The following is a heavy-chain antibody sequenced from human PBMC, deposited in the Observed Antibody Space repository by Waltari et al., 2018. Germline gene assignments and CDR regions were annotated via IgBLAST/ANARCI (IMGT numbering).Heavy chain of an antibody. CDR2: ITGGGETT. V-gene: IGHV3-23*01. CDR1: GFTSLPYV. Sequence: EVQLLESGGGLVQPGGSLRLSCAASGFTSLPYVIPWLRQAPGKGLEWGAGITGGGETTYYADSVKGRFTVSRDNSKNTVDLQMNSLRAEDTAIYYCAKDPPPGYCSGGSCYADSWGQGTPVTVSS. J-gene: IGHJ4*02. CDR3: AKDPPPGYCSGGSCYADS. D-gene: IGHD2-15*01.